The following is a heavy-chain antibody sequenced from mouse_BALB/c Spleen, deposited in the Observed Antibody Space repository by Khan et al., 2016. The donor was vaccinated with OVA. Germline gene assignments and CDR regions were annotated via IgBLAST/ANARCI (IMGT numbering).Heavy chain of an antibody. CDR1: GFTLSSFS. CDR3: AGHLIGSFAY. V-gene: IGHV5-6*01. Sequence: EVQGVESGGDLVKPGGSLKLSCAASGFTLSSFSMSWVRQTPDKRLEWVASISSGGDYTYYPDSVKGRFTISRDNAKNTLYLQMSDLKSEDTAMXYCAGHLIGSFAYWGQGTLVTVSA. J-gene: IGHJ3*01. CDR2: ISSGGDYT.